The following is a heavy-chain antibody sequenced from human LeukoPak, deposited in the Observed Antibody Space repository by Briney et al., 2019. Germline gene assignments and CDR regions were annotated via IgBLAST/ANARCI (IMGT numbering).Heavy chain of an antibody. D-gene: IGHD3-10*01. CDR3: ARDGGGY. J-gene: IGHJ4*02. CDR2: ITGSGVST. Sequence: GGSLRLSCAASGFTFSSYAMSWVRQGPGKGLEWVSSITGSGVSTYYADSVKGRFTISRDNSKNTLYLQMISLRAEDTAVYYCARDGGGYWGQGTLVTVSS. V-gene: IGHV3-23*01. CDR1: GFTFSSYA.